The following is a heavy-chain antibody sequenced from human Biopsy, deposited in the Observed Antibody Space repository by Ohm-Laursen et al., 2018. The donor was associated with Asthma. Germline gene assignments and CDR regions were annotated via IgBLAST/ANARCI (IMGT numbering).Heavy chain of an antibody. CDR3: AKDVFPGWELRRGPDY. V-gene: IGHV3-30*18. Sequence: SLRLSCAASEFSFSNYGMHWVRQAPGKGLEWVAVISFDGSNKYYADFVKGRFTISRDNSRNTLHLQMNSLRAEDTAVYYCAKDVFPGWELRRGPDYWGQGTLVTVSS. CDR1: EFSFSNYG. CDR2: ISFDGSNK. J-gene: IGHJ4*02. D-gene: IGHD1-26*01.